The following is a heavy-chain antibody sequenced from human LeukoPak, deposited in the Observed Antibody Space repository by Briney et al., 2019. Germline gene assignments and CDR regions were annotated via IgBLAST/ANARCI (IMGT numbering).Heavy chain of an antibody. V-gene: IGHV1-46*01. J-gene: IGHJ3*02. CDR1: GYIFTNHY. Sequence: GASVKVSCKASGYIFTNHYMHWVRQAPGQGLEWMGLINPSGGSTHYAEKFQGRIIMTRDMSTATDYMQLSSLRSEDTAVYYCARETLGGDYSLGASDAFDIWGQGTMVTVSS. CDR3: ARETLGGDYSLGASDAFDI. CDR2: INPSGGST. D-gene: IGHD4-17*01.